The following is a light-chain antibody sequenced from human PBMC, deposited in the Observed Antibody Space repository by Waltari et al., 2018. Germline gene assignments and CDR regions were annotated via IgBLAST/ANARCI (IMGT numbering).Light chain of an antibody. CDR3: NSYTGSSSWM. CDR2: DVS. Sequence: QSALTQPTSVSGSPGQSVTISCTGTSRAVPFYNYVSWYQQSPGKVPQLLIYDVSDRPSGVSSRFSGSKSGNTASLTISGLQADDEADYYCNSYTGSSSWMFGGGTKLTVL. J-gene: IGLJ3*02. V-gene: IGLV2-14*01. CDR1: SRAVPFYNY.